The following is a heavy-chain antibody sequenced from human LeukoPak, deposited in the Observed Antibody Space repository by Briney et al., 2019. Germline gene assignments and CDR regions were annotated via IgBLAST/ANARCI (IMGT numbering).Heavy chain of an antibody. J-gene: IGHJ4*02. CDR3: AKDVYGDYGGLDY. Sequence: TGGSLRLSCAASGFPFSTYAMSWVRQAPGKGLEWASSIRGSDGSTYYADSVKGRFAISRDNSKNTLYLQMNSLRAEDTAVYYCAKDVYGDYGGLDYWGQGTLVTVSS. CDR1: GFPFSTYA. CDR2: IRGSDGST. D-gene: IGHD4-17*01. V-gene: IGHV3-23*01.